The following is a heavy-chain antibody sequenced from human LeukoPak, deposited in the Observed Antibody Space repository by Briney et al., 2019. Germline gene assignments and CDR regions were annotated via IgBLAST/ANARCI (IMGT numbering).Heavy chain of an antibody. Sequence: GGSLRLSCAASGFTVNSNYMSWVRQAPGKGLEWVSVIYKGGSTYHADSVKGRFTISRDNSENTLYLQMNSLRAEDTAVYYCARGGTMGPGAFDIWGQGTMVTVSS. J-gene: IGHJ3*02. V-gene: IGHV3-53*05. CDR1: GFTVNSNY. CDR2: IYKGGST. D-gene: IGHD3-10*01. CDR3: ARGGTMGPGAFDI.